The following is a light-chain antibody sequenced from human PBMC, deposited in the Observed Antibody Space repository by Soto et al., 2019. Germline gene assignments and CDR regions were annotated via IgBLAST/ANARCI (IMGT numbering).Light chain of an antibody. CDR2: AAS. J-gene: IGKJ5*01. CDR3: QQRYSTPIT. Sequence: DIQMTQSPSSLSASVGARVTITCRASQSISSYLNWYQQKPGKAPKLLIYAASSLQSGVPSRLSGSGSGTDFTITISSLQPEYFATYYCQQRYSTPITFGQGTRLEIK. V-gene: IGKV1-39*01. CDR1: QSISSY.